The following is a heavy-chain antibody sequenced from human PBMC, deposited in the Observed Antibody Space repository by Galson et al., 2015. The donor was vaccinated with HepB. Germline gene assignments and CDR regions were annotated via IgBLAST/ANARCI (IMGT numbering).Heavy chain of an antibody. J-gene: IGHJ4*02. CDR1: GFTFSSDG. Sequence: SLRLSCAASGFTFSSDGMHWVRQAPGKGLEWVAFIRYDGSNKYYADSVKGRFTISRDNSKNTLYQQMNSLRAEDTVVYYCTKGVISASYYFDYWGQGTLVTVS. CDR3: TKGVISASYYFDY. V-gene: IGHV3-30*02. CDR2: IRYDGSNK. D-gene: IGHD3-3*02.